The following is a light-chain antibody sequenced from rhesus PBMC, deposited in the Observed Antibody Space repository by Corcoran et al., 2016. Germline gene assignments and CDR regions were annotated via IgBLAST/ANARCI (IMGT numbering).Light chain of an antibody. V-gene: IGKV3-42*03. CDR2: GAS. Sequence: EIVMTQSPATLSLSPGERATLSCRASQSVSSSLAWYQQKPGQAPRPLIYGASSRATGIPDRFSGGGFGTEFTLTISSLEPEDFAVYYCQQYSNWPQYSFGQGTKVEIK. CDR1: QSVSSS. J-gene: IGKJ2*01. CDR3: QQYSNWPQYS.